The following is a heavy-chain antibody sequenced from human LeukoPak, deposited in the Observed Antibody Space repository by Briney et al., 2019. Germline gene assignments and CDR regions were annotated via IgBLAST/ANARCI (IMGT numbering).Heavy chain of an antibody. Sequence: SETLSLTCAVYGGSFSGYYWSWIRQPPGKGLEWIGEINHSGSTNYNPSLKSRVTISVDTSKNQFSLKLSSVTAADTAVYYCARGYLVMVPRWFDPWGQGTLVTVSS. D-gene: IGHD3-22*01. CDR2: INHSGST. V-gene: IGHV4-34*01. J-gene: IGHJ5*02. CDR1: GGSFSGYY. CDR3: ARGYLVMVPRWFDP.